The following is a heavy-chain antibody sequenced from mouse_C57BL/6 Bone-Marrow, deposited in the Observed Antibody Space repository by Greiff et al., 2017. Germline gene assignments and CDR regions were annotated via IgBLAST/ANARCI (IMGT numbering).Heavy chain of an antibody. CDR3: ARWGYYGGSYSLFDF. CDR1: GYTFTSYW. Sequence: QVQLQQPGAELVKPGASVKMSCKASGYTFTSYWITWVKQRPGQGLEWIGDIYPGSGSTNYNEKFKSKATLTVDTSSSTAYMQLGSLTSGDSAVFYCARWGYYGGSYSLFDFWGQGTTLTVSS. CDR2: IYPGSGST. J-gene: IGHJ2*01. D-gene: IGHD1-1*01. V-gene: IGHV1-55*01.